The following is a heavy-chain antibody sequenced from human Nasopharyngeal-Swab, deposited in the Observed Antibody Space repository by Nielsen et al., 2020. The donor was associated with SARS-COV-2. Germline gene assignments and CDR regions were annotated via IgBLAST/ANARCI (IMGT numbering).Heavy chain of an antibody. D-gene: IGHD2-21*01. Sequence: SVKVSCKASGGTFSSYAISWVRQAPGQGLEWMGGIIIIFGTANYAQKFQGRVTITADDSTSTAYMELSSLRSEDTAVYYCAKPAIAEPYYYFYGMDVWGQGTTVTVS. CDR3: AKPAIAEPYYYFYGMDV. J-gene: IGHJ6*02. CDR2: IIIIFGTA. V-gene: IGHV1-69*13. CDR1: GGTFSSYA.